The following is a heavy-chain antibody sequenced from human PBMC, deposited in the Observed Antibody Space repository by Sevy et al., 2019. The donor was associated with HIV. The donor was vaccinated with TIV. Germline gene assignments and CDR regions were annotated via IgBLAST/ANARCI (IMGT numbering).Heavy chain of an antibody. CDR1: GFIFSSYE. CDR3: NRITLQGEDAFDL. CDR2: VGSSGSNV. J-gene: IGHJ3*01. D-gene: IGHD3-10*01. Sequence: GGSLRLSCAASGFIFSSYEMSWVRQAPGKGLEWISYVGSSGSNVYHGDSVKGRFTISRDNAQNSLYLQMNSLRVEDTAVYYCNRITLQGEDAFDLWGQGTMVTVSS. V-gene: IGHV3-48*03.